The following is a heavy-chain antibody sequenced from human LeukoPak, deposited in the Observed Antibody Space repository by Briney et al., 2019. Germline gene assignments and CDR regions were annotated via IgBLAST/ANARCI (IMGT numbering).Heavy chain of an antibody. CDR1: GGSISSYY. J-gene: IGHJ6*02. Sequence: SETLSLTCTVSGGSISSYYWSWIRQPPGKGLEWIGYIYYSGSTNYNPSLKSRVTISVDTSKNQFSLKLSSVTAADTAVYYCARVGVEYSNPKDYYYGMDVWGQGTTVTVSS. V-gene: IGHV4-59*01. D-gene: IGHD6-6*01. CDR3: ARVGVEYSNPKDYYYGMDV. CDR2: IYYSGST.